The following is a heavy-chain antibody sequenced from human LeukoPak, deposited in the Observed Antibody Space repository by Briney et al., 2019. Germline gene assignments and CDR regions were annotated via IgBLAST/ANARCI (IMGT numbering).Heavy chain of an antibody. J-gene: IGHJ4*02. D-gene: IGHD2-15*01. CDR3: ARKYCSGGSCYCDY. CDR1: GGSISSYY. CDR2: IYYSGST. V-gene: IGHV4-59*01. Sequence: SETLSLTCTVSGGSISSYYWSWLRQPPGKGLEWIGYIYYSGSTNYNASLKSRVTISVDTSKNQFSLKLSSVTAADTAVYYCARKYCSGGSCYCDYWGQGTLVTVSS.